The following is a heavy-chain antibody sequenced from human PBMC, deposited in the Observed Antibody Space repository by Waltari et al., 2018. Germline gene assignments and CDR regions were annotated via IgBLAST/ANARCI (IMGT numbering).Heavy chain of an antibody. CDR2: INPNSGGT. J-gene: IGHJ3*01. D-gene: IGHD1-1*01. CDR3: ATWRENAFDV. CDR1: GYTFTGYF. V-gene: IGHV1-2*05. Sequence: QVQLVQSGADMKKRGASVKVSCEASGYTFTGYFIHWVRQAPGQGREWMGRINPNSGGTNYAQKFQGRVTLTRDKSINTAYMDLSRLTSDDTGMYYCATWRENAFDVWGQGTMVTVST.